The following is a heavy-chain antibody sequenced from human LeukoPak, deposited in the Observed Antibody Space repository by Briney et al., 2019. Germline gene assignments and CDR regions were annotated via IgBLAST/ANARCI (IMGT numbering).Heavy chain of an antibody. CDR3: ARDVEGYCSSTSCQYTGLDY. Sequence: PGGSLRLSCAASGFTLSSHNMNWVRQAPGKGLEWVSSISSSSSYIFYADSVKGRFTISRDNAKNSLYLQMNSLRAEDTAVYYCARDVEGYCSSTSCQYTGLDYWGQGTLVTVSS. J-gene: IGHJ4*02. V-gene: IGHV3-21*01. CDR1: GFTLSSHN. D-gene: IGHD2-2*01. CDR2: ISSSSSYI.